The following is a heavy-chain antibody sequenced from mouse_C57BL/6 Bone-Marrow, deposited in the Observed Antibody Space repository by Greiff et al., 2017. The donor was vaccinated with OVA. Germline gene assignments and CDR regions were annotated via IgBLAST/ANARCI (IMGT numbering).Heavy chain of an antibody. V-gene: IGHV1-15*01. CDR3: TRDEDY. CDR1: GYTFTDYE. CDR2: IDPETGGT. Sequence: VQLQQSGAELVRPGASVTLSCKASGYTFTDYEMHWVKQTPVHGLEWIGAIDPETGGTAYNQKFKGKAILTADKSSSTAYMELRSLTSEDSAGYYCTRDEDYWGQGTSVTVSS. J-gene: IGHJ4*01.